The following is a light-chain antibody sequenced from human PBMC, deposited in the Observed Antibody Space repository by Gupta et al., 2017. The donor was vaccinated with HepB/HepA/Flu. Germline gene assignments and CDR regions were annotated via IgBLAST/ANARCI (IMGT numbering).Light chain of an antibody. J-gene: IGKJ3*01. CDR2: VAS. V-gene: IGKV3-15*01. CDR3: QQYNAWPLT. CDR1: QSVSSN. Sequence: EIVMTQSPATLSVSPGERATVSCRANQSVSSNLAWYQQKPGQAPRLLIYVASNRAIGIPDRFSGSGSGTDFTLTISSLQAEDFVVYYCQQYNAWPLTFGPGTKVEFK.